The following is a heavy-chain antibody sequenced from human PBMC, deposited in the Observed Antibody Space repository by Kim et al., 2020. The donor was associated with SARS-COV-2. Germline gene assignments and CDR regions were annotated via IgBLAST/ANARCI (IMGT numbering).Heavy chain of an antibody. Sequence: GGSLRLSCAASGFTFSSYAMSWVRQAPGKGLEWVSAISGSGGSTYYADSVKGRFTISRDNSKNTLYLQMNSLRAEDTAVYYCAKLHYYEASGGGRNDYWGQGTLVTVSS. D-gene: IGHD3-22*01. V-gene: IGHV3-23*01. CDR3: AKLHYYEASGGGRNDY. J-gene: IGHJ4*02. CDR1: GFTFSSYA. CDR2: ISGSGGST.